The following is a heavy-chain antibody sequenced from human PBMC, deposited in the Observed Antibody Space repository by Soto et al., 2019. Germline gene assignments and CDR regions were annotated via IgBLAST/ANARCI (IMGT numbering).Heavy chain of an antibody. CDR3: STVFSVAGIGHIDY. D-gene: IGHD6-19*01. Sequence: GGSLRLSCAASGFTFSNSWMSWVRQAPGKGLEWVGRIKSKTDGGTTDYAAPVKSRFTISRDDSKNTLYLQINSLKTAETAVYYCSTVFSVAGIGHIDYWGQGTLVTVSS. CDR2: IKSKTDGGTT. V-gene: IGHV3-15*01. CDR1: GFTFSNSW. J-gene: IGHJ4*02.